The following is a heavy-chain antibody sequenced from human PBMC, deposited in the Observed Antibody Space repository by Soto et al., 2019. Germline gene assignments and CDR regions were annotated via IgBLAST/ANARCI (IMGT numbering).Heavy chain of an antibody. CDR1: GFTFSKAW. Sequence: EVQLVESGGGLVKPGGSLRLSCAASGFTFSKAWMNWVRQAPGKGLEWVGRIRSKTDGGTTDYAAPVKGRFTISRDDSKSTLYLQRNSLKTEDTAVYYCSTGGYCGGECYSPYFDYWGQGTLVTVSS. CDR3: STGGYCGGECYSPYFDY. D-gene: IGHD2-21*01. J-gene: IGHJ4*02. V-gene: IGHV3-15*07. CDR2: IRSKTDGGTT.